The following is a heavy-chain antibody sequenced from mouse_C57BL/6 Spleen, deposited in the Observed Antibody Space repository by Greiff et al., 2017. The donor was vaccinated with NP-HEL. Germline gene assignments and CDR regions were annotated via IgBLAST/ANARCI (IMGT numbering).Heavy chain of an antibody. Sequence: EVMLVESGEGLVKPGGSLKLSCAASGFTFSSYAMSWVRQTPEKRLEWVAYISSGGDYIYYADTVKGRFTISRDNARNTLYLQMSSLKSEDTAMYYCTRDHYGGAMDYWGQGTSVTVSS. J-gene: IGHJ4*01. CDR3: TRDHYGGAMDY. CDR1: GFTFSSYA. D-gene: IGHD1-1*01. V-gene: IGHV5-9-1*02. CDR2: ISSGGDYI.